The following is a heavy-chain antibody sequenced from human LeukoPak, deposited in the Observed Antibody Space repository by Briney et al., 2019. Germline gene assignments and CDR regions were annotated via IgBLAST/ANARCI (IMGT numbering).Heavy chain of an antibody. D-gene: IGHD3-22*01. V-gene: IGHV4-59*01. J-gene: IGHJ4*02. CDR1: GVSMSSYY. Sequence: TSETLSLTCTVSGVSMSSYYWSWIRQPPGKGLEWIGYIYYSGSTNYNPSLKSRVTISVDTSKNQFSLKLSSVTAADTAVYYCARVNYYDSSGYYYPEYWGQGTLVTVSS. CDR3: ARVNYYDSSGYYYPEY. CDR2: IYYSGST.